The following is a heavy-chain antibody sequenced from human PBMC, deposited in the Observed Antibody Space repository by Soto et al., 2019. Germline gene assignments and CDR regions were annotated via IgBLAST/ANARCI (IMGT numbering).Heavy chain of an antibody. CDR3: ATRITVFGLLIPPFDP. CDR1: GGSVNGYY. J-gene: IGHJ5*02. Sequence: PSETLSLTCAVYGGSVNGYYWNWIRQPPGKGLEWIGEINHTGGTHYNPSLKSRATMSVDTSKNQFSLGLSSVTAADTAIYYCATRITVFGLLIPPFDPWGQGTQVTVSS. V-gene: IGHV4-34*01. CDR2: INHTGGT. D-gene: IGHD3-3*01.